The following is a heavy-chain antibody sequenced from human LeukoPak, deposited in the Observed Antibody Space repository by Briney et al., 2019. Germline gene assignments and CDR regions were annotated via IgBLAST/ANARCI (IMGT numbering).Heavy chain of an antibody. CDR2: TYYRSKWYN. CDR3: AREFLNWNYPQFDP. V-gene: IGHV6-1*01. D-gene: IGHD1-7*01. J-gene: IGHJ5*02. Sequence: SQTLSLTCAISRDRVSSNSAAWNWVTQSPSRGLEWLGRTYYRSKWYNDYAVSVKSRITINPDTSKNQFSLQLNSVTPEDTAVYYCAREFLNWNYPQFDPWGQGTLVTVSS. CDR1: RDRVSSNSAA.